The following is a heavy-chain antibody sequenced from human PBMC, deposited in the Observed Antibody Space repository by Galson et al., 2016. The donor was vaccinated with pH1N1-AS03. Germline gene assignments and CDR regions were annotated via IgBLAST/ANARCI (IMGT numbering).Heavy chain of an antibody. Sequence: QSGAEVTKPGESLRISCRASGFTFTNYWIGWVRQLPGKGLEWMGIIYARDSDVRYNPSFQGQVTFSVDESIDTAYMQWSSQRASDTAMYFCARHGEPSTLSAWFDPWGQGTLVTVSS. CDR2: IYARDSDV. J-gene: IGHJ5*02. CDR3: ARHGEPSTLSAWFDP. CDR1: GFTFTNYW. D-gene: IGHD2/OR15-2a*01. V-gene: IGHV5-51*01.